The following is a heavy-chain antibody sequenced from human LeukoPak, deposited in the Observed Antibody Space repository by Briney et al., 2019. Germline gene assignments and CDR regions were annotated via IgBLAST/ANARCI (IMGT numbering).Heavy chain of an antibody. V-gene: IGHV3-9*01. D-gene: IGHD6-19*01. CDR1: GFTFDDYA. J-gene: IGHJ4*02. Sequence: PGGSLRLSCAASGFTFDDYAMRWVRQGPGKGLEWGSGISGDGGRIGYADSVKGRFTISRDNAKNSLYLQMNSLRAEDTALYYCAKDKGSGWYSDYFDYWGQGTLVTVSS. CDR2: ISGDGGRI. CDR3: AKDKGSGWYSDYFDY.